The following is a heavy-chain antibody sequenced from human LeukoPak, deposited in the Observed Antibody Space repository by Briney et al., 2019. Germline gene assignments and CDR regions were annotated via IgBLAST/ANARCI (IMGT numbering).Heavy chain of an antibody. J-gene: IGHJ4*02. D-gene: IGHD1-14*01. V-gene: IGHV3-11*05. Sequence: GGSQRLSCAASGFTFKDFYMSWVRQAPGKGLEWVSYINQLGSQTDYADSVKGRFTISRDNAKNSLSLQMNNLSVDDTAVYYCVRARFTTFVYYWGQGTLVTVSS. CDR1: GFTFKDFY. CDR2: INQLGSQT. CDR3: VRARFTTFVYY.